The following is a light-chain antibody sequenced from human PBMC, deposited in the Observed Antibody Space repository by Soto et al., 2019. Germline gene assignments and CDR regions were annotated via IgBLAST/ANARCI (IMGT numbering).Light chain of an antibody. J-gene: IGLJ1*01. V-gene: IGLV1-40*01. CDR2: GNN. Sequence: QAVVTQPPSVSGAPGQRVTISCTGSSSNIGAGFDVHWYQQFPGTAPKLLSYGNNNRPSGVPHRFSASKSGTSASLAITGLQAEDEADYHCQSYDSSLSGYVFGPGTKLTV. CDR3: QSYDSSLSGYV. CDR1: SSNIGAGFD.